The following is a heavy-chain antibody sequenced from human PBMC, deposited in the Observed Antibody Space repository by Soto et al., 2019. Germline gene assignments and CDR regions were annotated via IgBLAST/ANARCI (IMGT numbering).Heavy chain of an antibody. V-gene: IGHV1-69*13. Sequence: SVNVSCKASGGTFSSYAISWVRQAPGQGLEWMGGIIPIFGTANYAQKFQGRVTITADESTSTAYMELSSLRSEDTAVYYCAICRRNFLHIDSFEYWGKGNMVIVSA. CDR2: IIPIFGTA. CDR3: AICRRNFLHIDSFEY. J-gene: IGHJ4*02. CDR1: GGTFSSYA.